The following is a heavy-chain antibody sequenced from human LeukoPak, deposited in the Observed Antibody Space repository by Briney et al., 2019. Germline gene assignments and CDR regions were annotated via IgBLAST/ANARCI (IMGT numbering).Heavy chain of an antibody. J-gene: IGHJ4*02. CDR2: ISYDGSNK. CDR3: AKFENYYDSSGYDFDY. V-gene: IGHV3-30*18. CDR1: GFTFSSYG. D-gene: IGHD3-22*01. Sequence: PGRSLRLSCAASGFTFSSYGMHWVRQAPGKGLEWVAVISYDGSNKYYADSVKGRFTISRDNSKNTLYLQMNSLRAEDTAVYCCAKFENYYDSSGYDFDYWGQGTLVTVSS.